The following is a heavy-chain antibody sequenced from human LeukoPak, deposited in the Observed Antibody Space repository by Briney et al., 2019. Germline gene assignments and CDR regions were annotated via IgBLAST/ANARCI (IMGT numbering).Heavy chain of an antibody. D-gene: IGHD2-2*01. CDR2: IKQDGSEK. V-gene: IGHV3-7*01. CDR1: GFTFSNYW. J-gene: IGHJ3*02. CDR3: ARDVRSTSQYDVFDI. Sequence: GGSLRLSCAASGFTFSNYWMSWVRQAPGKGPEWMSNIKQDGSEKYYVDSVKGRFTISRDNAKNSLYLQMSSLRAEDTALYYCARDVRSTSQYDVFDIGGQGTMVSVSS.